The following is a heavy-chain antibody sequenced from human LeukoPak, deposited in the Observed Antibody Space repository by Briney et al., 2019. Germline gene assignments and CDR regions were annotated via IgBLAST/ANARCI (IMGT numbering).Heavy chain of an antibody. V-gene: IGHV3-30*18. D-gene: IGHD5-18*01. J-gene: IGHJ4*02. CDR2: ISYDGSNK. Sequence: GGSLRLSCAASGFTFSSYGMHWVRQAPGKGLEWVAVISYDGSNKYYADSVKGRFTISRDNSKNTLYLQMNSLRAEDTAVYYCAKVGYSYGPSFYFDYWGQGTLVTVSS. CDR1: GFTFSSYG. CDR3: AKVGYSYGPSFYFDY.